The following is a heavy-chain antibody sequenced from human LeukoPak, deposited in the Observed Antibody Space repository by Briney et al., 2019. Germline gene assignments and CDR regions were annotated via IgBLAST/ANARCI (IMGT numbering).Heavy chain of an antibody. CDR2: IYHSGST. CDR3: ARRPFYCSSTSCYGNY. CDR1: GGSISSGGYY. Sequence: PSETLSLTCTVSGGSISSGGYYWSWIRQPPGTGLEWIGYIYHSGSTYYNPSLKSRVTISVDRSKNQFSLKLSSVTAADTAVYYCARRPFYCSSTSCYGNYWGQGTLVTVSS. J-gene: IGHJ4*02. V-gene: IGHV4-30-2*01. D-gene: IGHD2-2*01.